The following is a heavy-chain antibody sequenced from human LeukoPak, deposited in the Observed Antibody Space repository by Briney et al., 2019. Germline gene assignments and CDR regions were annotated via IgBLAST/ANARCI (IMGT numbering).Heavy chain of an antibody. Sequence: GASVKVSCKASGYTFSNYGISWVRQAPGQGIEWMGWISAYNGNTNYAQKLQGRVTMTTDTSTRTAYMELRSLRSDDTAVYYCVRDYKGYSGYDGFDYWGQGTLVTVSS. CDR2: ISAYNGNT. V-gene: IGHV1-18*01. D-gene: IGHD5-12*01. CDR1: GYTFSNYG. J-gene: IGHJ4*02. CDR3: VRDYKGYSGYDGFDY.